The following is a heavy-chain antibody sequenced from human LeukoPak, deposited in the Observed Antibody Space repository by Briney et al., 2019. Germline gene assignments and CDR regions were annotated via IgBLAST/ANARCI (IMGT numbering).Heavy chain of an antibody. CDR1: GSSFTNYW. CDR3: AGARHGDFRWDY. V-gene: IGHV5-51*01. Sequence: GASLQISCKDSGSSFTNYWIGWVRQLPGKGLEWMGIIHPADSNTKYSPSFQGQVTISVDKSISTAFLQWSGLKASDTAMYYCAGARHGDFRWDYWGQGTLVTVSS. D-gene: IGHD4-17*01. CDR2: IHPADSNT. J-gene: IGHJ4*02.